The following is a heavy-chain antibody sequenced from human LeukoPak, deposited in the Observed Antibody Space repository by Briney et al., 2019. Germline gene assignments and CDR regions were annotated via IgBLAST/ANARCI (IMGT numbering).Heavy chain of an antibody. J-gene: IGHJ4*02. CDR3: ARDASVRGVNFDY. CDR1: EYNFSRYW. D-gene: IGHD3-10*01. Sequence: GESLKISCKGSEYNFSRYWIGWVRQMSGKGLEWRGIIYPGDSETRYSPSFQGQVTISADKSISTAYLQWSSLKASDTAMYYCARDASVRGVNFDYWGQGTLVTVSS. CDR2: IYPGDSET. V-gene: IGHV5-51*01.